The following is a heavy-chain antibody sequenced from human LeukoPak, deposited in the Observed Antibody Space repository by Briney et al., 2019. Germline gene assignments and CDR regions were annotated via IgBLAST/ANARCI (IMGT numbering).Heavy chain of an antibody. Sequence: ASVKVSCEASGYTFTSYAMHWVRQAPGQRLEWMGWINAGNGNTKYSQEFQGRVTITRDTSASTAYMELSSLRSEDMAVYYCARSPWYSSSWYIPPYFDYWGQGTLVTVSS. CDR3: ARSPWYSSSWYIPPYFDY. CDR2: INAGNGNT. V-gene: IGHV1-3*03. D-gene: IGHD6-13*01. J-gene: IGHJ4*02. CDR1: GYTFTSYA.